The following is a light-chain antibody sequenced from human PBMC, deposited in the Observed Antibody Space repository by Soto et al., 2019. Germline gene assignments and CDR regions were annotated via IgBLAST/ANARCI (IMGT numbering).Light chain of an antibody. J-gene: IGKJ4*01. CDR1: QGISSY. CDR2: GAS. CDR3: QQSNHYPLT. Sequence: DIQMTQSPSSVSASGGDRVIITCRASQGISSYFAWYQQKPGKAPKVLIYGASIFQSGVPSRFSGSGSGTDITLTITILQPEDFATYFCQQSNHYPLTFGGGTKVDIK. V-gene: IGKV1-12*01.